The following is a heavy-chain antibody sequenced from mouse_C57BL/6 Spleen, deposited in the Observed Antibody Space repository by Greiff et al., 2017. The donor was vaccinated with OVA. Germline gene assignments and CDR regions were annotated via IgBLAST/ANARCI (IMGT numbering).Heavy chain of an antibody. J-gene: IGHJ4*01. V-gene: IGHV1-55*01. Sequence: QVQLQQPGAELVKPGASVKMSCKASGYTFTSYWITWVKQRPGQGLEWIGDIYPGSGSTNYNEKFKSKATLTVDTSSSTAYMQLSSLTSEDSAVYYCARTGFWYGSSYYAMDYWGQGTSVTVSS. CDR2: IYPGSGST. D-gene: IGHD1-1*01. CDR1: GYTFTSYW. CDR3: ARTGFWYGSSYYAMDY.